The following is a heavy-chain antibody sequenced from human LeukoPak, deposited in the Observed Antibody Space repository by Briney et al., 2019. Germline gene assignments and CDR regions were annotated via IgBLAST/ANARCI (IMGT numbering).Heavy chain of an antibody. CDR3: AKAFLIRGRVQLWPFDY. V-gene: IGHV3-30*02. J-gene: IGHJ4*02. CDR2: IRYDGSNK. Sequence: GGSLRLSCAASGFTFSSYGMHWVRQAPGRGLEWVAFIRYDGSNKYYADSVKGRFTISRDNSKNTLYLQMNSLRDEDTAVYYCAKAFLIRGRVQLWPFDYWGQGTLVTVSS. CDR1: GFTFSSYG. D-gene: IGHD5-18*01.